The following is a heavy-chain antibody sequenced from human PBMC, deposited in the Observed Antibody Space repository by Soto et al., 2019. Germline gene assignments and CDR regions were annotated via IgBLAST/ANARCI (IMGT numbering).Heavy chain of an antibody. CDR2: ISAYNGNT. CDR3: ARVGPPHHCSSTSCYGWFDP. J-gene: IGHJ5*02. CDR1: GYTFTSYG. D-gene: IGHD2-2*01. V-gene: IGHV1-18*04. Sequence: ASVKVSCKASGYTFTSYGISWVRQAPGQGLEWMGWISAYNGNTNYAQKLQGRVTMTTDTSTSTAYMELRSLRSDDTAVYYCARVGPPHHCSSTSCYGWFDPWGQGTLVTVSS.